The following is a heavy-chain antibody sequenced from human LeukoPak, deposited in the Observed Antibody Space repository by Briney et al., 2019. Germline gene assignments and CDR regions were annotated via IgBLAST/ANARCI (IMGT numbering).Heavy chain of an antibody. CDR2: ISSSSSYI. J-gene: IGHJ3*02. CDR3: AREELGISAFDI. V-gene: IGHV3-21*04. CDR1: GFTFSSYS. Sequence: GGSLRLSCAASGFTFSSYSMNWVRQAPGKGLEWVSSISSSSSYIYYADSVKGRFTISRDNAKNSLYLQMNSLRAEDTAVYYCAREELGISAFDIWGQGTMVTVSS. D-gene: IGHD7-27*01.